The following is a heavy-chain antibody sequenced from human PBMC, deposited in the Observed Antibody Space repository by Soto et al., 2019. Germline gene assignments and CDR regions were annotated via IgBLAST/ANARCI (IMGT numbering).Heavy chain of an antibody. V-gene: IGHV4-4*07. J-gene: IGHJ1*01. CDR3: ARETGENWTYEAH. CDR2: ITINGNT. D-gene: IGHD1-7*01. CDR1: GAYISDFS. Sequence: ETRSLTCRVSGAYISDFSWSWIRQPAGKGLEWIGRITINGNTQKNPSFKSRVTMSIDTSRNHFSLNLQSVTAADTALYYCARETGENWTYEAHWGPGTLVTVSS.